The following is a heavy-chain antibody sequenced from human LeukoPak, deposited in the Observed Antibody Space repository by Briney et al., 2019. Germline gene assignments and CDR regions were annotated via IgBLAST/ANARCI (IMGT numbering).Heavy chain of an antibody. CDR1: GFTFSNYA. CDR2: ISGSGGST. J-gene: IGHJ4*02. D-gene: IGHD2-8*02. V-gene: IGHV3-23*01. CDR3: AREPGDTGDY. Sequence: GGSLRLSCAASGFTFSNYALSWVRQAPGKELEWVSDISGSGGSTYYADSVKGRFTISRDNAKNSLYLQMNSLRAEDTAVYYCAREPGDTGDYWGQGTLVTVSS.